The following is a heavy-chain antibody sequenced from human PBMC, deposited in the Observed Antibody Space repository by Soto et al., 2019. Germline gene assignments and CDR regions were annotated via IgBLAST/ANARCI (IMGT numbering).Heavy chain of an antibody. CDR2: IWYDGSNK. CDR1: GFTFSSYG. J-gene: IGHJ6*02. Sequence: GGSLRLSCAASGFTFSSYGMHWVRQAPGKGLEWVAVIWYDGSNKYYADYVKGRITISRDNSKNTLYLQMNSLIAEDTSVYFCASSSGSYYYYYGMDVWGQGTTVTVSS. CDR3: ASSSGSYYYYYGMDV. V-gene: IGHV3-33*01. D-gene: IGHD1-26*01.